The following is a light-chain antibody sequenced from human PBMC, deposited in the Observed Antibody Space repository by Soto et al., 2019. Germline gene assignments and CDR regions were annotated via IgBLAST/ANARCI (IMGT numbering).Light chain of an antibody. CDR2: YDD. CDR3: AAWDDSLNGQV. CDR1: SSNIGNNA. J-gene: IGLJ1*01. V-gene: IGLV1-36*01. Sequence: QSVMTQPPSVSAAPGQRVTISCSGSSSNIGNNAVNWYQQLPGKAPKLLIYYDDLLPSGVSDRFSGSKSGTSASLAISGLQSEDEADYYCAAWDDSLNGQVFGTGTKLTVL.